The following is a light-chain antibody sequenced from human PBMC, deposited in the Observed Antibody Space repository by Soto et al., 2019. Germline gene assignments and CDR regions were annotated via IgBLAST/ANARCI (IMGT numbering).Light chain of an antibody. J-gene: IGKJ1*01. Sequence: DLQMTQSPSTLSASVGDRVTITCRASQSINIWLAWYQQKPGRAPKLLIHKASTLESGVPSRFSGSGSGTEFTLTISSLQPDDFATYYCQQSNVYWTFGQGTRVEIK. CDR2: KAS. CDR3: QQSNVYWT. V-gene: IGKV1-5*03. CDR1: QSINIW.